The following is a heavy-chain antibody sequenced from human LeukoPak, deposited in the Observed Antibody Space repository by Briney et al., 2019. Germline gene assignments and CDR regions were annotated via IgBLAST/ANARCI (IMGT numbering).Heavy chain of an antibody. J-gene: IGHJ4*02. CDR3: AREKEYFDY. Sequence: GESLRLSCAASGFTFSSYAMDWVRQAPGKGLEWVSYISSSGGVIYYADSVKGRFTISRDNAKSSLYLQMDTLRDEDTAVYYCAREKEYFDYWGQGTLVTVSS. V-gene: IGHV3-48*02. CDR2: ISSSGGVI. CDR1: GFTFSSYA.